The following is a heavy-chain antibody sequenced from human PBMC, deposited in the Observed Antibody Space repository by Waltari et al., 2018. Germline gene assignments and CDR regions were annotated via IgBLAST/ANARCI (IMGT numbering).Heavy chain of an antibody. D-gene: IGHD1-1*01. CDR1: GFPFSDYW. V-gene: IGHV3-7*01. Sequence: EVQLVESGGGLVQPGGSLRLSCAASGFPFSDYWMTWVRQTPGKGLEWVANINNDGSEKYYVDSMKGRFTISRDNAKNSLFLQMNSLRVEDTAIYYCATNIWEHLDDWGQGTLVTVSS. CDR3: ATNIWEHLDD. J-gene: IGHJ4*02. CDR2: INNDGSEK.